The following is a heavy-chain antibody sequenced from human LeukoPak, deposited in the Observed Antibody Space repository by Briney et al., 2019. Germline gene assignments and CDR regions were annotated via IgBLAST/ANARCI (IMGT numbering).Heavy chain of an antibody. CDR2: IIPIFGTA. CDR3: ARVRAGGVHDFWSALRVYFDY. Sequence: GASVKVSCKASGGTFSSYAISWVRQAPGQGLEWMGGIIPIFGTAIYAQKFQGRVTITADESTSTAYMELSSLRSEDTAVYYCARVRAGGVHDFWSALRVYFDYWGQGTLVTVSS. CDR1: GGTFSSYA. V-gene: IGHV1-69*13. J-gene: IGHJ4*02. D-gene: IGHD3-3*01.